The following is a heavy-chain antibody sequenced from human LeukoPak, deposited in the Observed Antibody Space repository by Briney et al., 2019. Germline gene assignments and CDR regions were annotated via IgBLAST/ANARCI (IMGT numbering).Heavy chain of an antibody. J-gene: IGHJ4*02. Sequence: QPGGSLRLSCAASGFTFSDHYMDWVRQAPGKGLEWVSVIYSGGSTYYTDSVKGRFTISRDNSKNTLYLQMNSLRAEDTAVYYCASTFYGDSPPYWGQGTLVTVSS. CDR3: ASTFYGDSPPY. V-gene: IGHV3-66*01. CDR1: GFTFSDHY. D-gene: IGHD4-17*01. CDR2: IYSGGST.